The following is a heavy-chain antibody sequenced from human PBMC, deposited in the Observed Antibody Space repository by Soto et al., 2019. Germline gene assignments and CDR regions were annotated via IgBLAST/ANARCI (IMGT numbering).Heavy chain of an antibody. J-gene: IGHJ4*02. CDR1: GFTFSGSA. V-gene: IGHV3-73*01. CDR3: TTLSGYNRG. CDR2: IRSIANSYAT. Sequence: EVKLVESGGGLVQPGGSLKLSCAASGFTFSGSAMHWVRQASGKGLEWVGRIRSIANSYATTYAASVRGRFTISRDDPKSTAYLQMHSLKTEDTAVYYCTTLSGYNRGWGQGTLVTVSS. D-gene: IGHD6-13*01.